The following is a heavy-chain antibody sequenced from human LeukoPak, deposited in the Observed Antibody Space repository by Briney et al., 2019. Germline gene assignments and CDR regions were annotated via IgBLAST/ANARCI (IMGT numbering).Heavy chain of an antibody. D-gene: IGHD3-22*01. CDR2: INTNTGNP. CDR1: GYTFTSYA. J-gene: IGHJ4*02. CDR3: ARWLTYYYDSSGYFPFDY. V-gene: IGHV7-4-1*02. Sequence: ASVKVSCKASGYTFTSYAMNWVRQAPGQGLEWTGWINTNTGNPTYAQGFTGRFVFSLDTSVSTAYLQISSLKAEDTAVYYCARWLTYYYDSSGYFPFDYWGQGTLVTVSS.